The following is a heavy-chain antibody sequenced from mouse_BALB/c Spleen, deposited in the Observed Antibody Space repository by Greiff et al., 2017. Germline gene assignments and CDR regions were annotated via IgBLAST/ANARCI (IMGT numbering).Heavy chain of an antibody. CDR2: IYPGDGDT. V-gene: IGHV1-87*01. CDR3: ARGIYYGNYDAMDY. Sequence: QVQLQQSGAELARPGASVKLSCKASGYTFTSYWMQWVKQRPGQGLEWIGAIYPGDGDTRYTQKFKGKATLTADKSSSTAYMQLSSLASEDSAVYYCARGIYYGNYDAMDYWGQGTSVTVSS. J-gene: IGHJ4*01. D-gene: IGHD2-1*01. CDR1: GYTFTSYW.